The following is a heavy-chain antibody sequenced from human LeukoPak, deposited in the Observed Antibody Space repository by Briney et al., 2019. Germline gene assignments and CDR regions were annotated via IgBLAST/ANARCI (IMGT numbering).Heavy chain of an antibody. CDR1: GGSISSYY. CDR2: IYYSGST. CDR3: ARTPVAGTEGGSWFDP. J-gene: IGHJ5*02. D-gene: IGHD6-19*01. V-gene: IGHV4-59*01. Sequence: SETLSLTCTVSGGSISSYYWSWIRQPPGKGLERIGYIYYSGSTNYNPSLKSRVTISVDTSKNQFSLKLSSVTAADTAVYYCARTPVAGTEGGSWFDPWGQGTLVTVSS.